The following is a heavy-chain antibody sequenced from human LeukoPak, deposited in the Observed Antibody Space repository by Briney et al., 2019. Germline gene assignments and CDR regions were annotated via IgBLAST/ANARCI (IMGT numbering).Heavy chain of an antibody. Sequence: GGSLRLSCAASGFTFSSYNMNWVRQAPGKRLEWVSSISLVSGHIYYAESVKGRFTISRDNAKNSLYLQMNSLRVEDTAVYYCATSGDYGDLDYWGQGTLVTVSS. CDR1: GFTFSSYN. CDR2: ISLVSGHI. V-gene: IGHV3-21*01. CDR3: ATSGDYGDLDY. J-gene: IGHJ4*02. D-gene: IGHD4-17*01.